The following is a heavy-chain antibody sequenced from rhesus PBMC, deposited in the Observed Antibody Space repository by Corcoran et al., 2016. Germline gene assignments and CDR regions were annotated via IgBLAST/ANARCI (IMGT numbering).Heavy chain of an antibody. CDR1: GGSISSSYYY. CDR3: TTVFDSGYYPVDY. CDR2: IPYVGGT. J-gene: IGHJ4*01. V-gene: IGHV4-122*02. D-gene: IGHD3-28*01. Sequence: QVQLQESGPGLVKPSETLSLTCAVSGGSISSSYYYWSWIRQAPGKGLEWIGYIPYVGGTRSTPSLKSRVPISRDTSKNQFALKLSSVTAADTAVYYCTTVFDSGYYPVDYWGQGVLVTVSS.